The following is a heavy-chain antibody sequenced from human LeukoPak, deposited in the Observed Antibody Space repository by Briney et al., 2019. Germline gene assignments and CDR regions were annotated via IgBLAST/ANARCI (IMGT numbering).Heavy chain of an antibody. Sequence: GGSLRLSCTASGFTFGDYAMSWVRQAPGKGLEWVGFIRSKAYGGTTEYAASVKGRFTISRDDSKSIAYLQMNSLKTEDTAVYYCTRFMVVAAIGTFDYWGQGTLVTVSS. CDR3: TRFMVVAAIGTFDY. D-gene: IGHD2-15*01. CDR1: GFTFGDYA. V-gene: IGHV3-49*04. J-gene: IGHJ4*02. CDR2: IRSKAYGGTT.